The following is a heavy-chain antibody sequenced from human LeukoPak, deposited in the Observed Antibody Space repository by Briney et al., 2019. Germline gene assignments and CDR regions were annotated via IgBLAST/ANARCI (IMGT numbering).Heavy chain of an antibody. Sequence: GASVKVSCKASGYTFTSYDINWVRQATGQGLEWMGWMNPNSGNTGYAQKFQGRVTMTRNTSISTAYMELSSLRSEDTAVYYCARGSRVSTIFRTYWGQRTLVTVSS. V-gene: IGHV1-8*01. CDR3: ARGSRVSTIFRTY. D-gene: IGHD3-9*01. CDR2: MNPNSGNT. J-gene: IGHJ4*02. CDR1: GYTFTSYD.